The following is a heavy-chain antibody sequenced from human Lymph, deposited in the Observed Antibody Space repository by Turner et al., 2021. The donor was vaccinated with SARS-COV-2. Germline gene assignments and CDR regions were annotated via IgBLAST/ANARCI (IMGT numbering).Heavy chain of an antibody. CDR3: AGEPLVVGTAGFDY. CDR1: GFTFSSYE. J-gene: IGHJ4*02. Sequence: VQPVESGGGLVQPGGSLGLSPAASGFTFSSYEMNWVRQAPGKGLEWVSYISSSGSTIYYADSVKSRFTIARDNAKNSLYLQMNSLRAEDTSGDYCAGEPLVVGTAGFDYWGRGTLVTVSS. CDR2: ISSSGSTI. D-gene: IGHD2-21*02. V-gene: IGHV3-48*03.